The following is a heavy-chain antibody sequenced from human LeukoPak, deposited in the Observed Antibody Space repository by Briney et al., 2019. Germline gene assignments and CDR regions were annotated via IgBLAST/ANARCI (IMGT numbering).Heavy chain of an antibody. CDR1: GDSVSTNSAA. V-gene: IGHV6-1*01. Sequence: SQTLSLTCVISGDSVSTNSAAWTWIRQSPSGGLEWLGRIYYRSKWHGDYAVSVKSRVSINPDTSNNQLSLQLKSVTPEDTAVYYCARNDYGDYKYFQHWGQGTLVTVSS. CDR2: IYYRSKWHG. CDR3: ARNDYGDYKYFQH. J-gene: IGHJ1*01. D-gene: IGHD4-17*01.